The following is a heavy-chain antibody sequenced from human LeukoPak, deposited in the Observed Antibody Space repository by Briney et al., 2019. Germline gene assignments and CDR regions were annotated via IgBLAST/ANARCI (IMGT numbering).Heavy chain of an antibody. CDR3: ASNNDDSSGYDY. V-gene: IGHV3-48*03. CDR2: ISSSGSTI. Sequence: GGSLRLSCAASGFTFSSYEMNWVRQAPGKGLEWVSYISSSGSTIYYADSVKGRFTISRDNAKNSLYLQMNSLRAEDTAVYYCASNNDDSSGYDYWGQGTLVTVSS. CDR1: GFTFSSYE. D-gene: IGHD3-22*01. J-gene: IGHJ4*02.